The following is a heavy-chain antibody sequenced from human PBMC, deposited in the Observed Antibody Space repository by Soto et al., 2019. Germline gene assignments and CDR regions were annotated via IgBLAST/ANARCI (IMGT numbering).Heavy chain of an antibody. CDR3: ARVESGYDSYYYYYMDV. CDR1: GYTFTDYD. D-gene: IGHD5-12*01. J-gene: IGHJ6*03. CDR2: MNPNSGNT. V-gene: IGHV1-8*01. Sequence: QVQLVQSGAEVKKPGASVKVSCKASGYTFTDYDINWVRQATGQGLEWMGWMNPNSGNTGYPQKFQGRITMTRKNDIRTAYKELSSMRSEDTAVYYCARVESGYDSYYYYYMDVWGKGTTVTVSS.